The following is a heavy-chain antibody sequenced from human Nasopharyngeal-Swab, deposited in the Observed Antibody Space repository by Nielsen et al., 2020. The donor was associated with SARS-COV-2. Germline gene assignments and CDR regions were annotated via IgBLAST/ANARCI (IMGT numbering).Heavy chain of an antibody. V-gene: IGHV3-33*01. CDR2: IWYDGSNK. D-gene: IGHD1-26*01. Sequence: GESLKISCAASGFTFSSYGMHWVRQAPGKGPEWVAVIWYDGSNKYYADSVKGRFTISRDNSKNTLYLQMNSLRAEDTAVYYCASGKDFYFDYWGQGTLVTVSS. CDR3: ASGKDFYFDY. J-gene: IGHJ4*02. CDR1: GFTFSSYG.